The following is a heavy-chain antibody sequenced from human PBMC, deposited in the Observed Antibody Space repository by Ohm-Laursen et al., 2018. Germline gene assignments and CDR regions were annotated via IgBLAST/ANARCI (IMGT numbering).Heavy chain of an antibody. Sequence: SLRLSCAASGFTFDDYAMHWVRQAPGKGLEWVSGITWNSGTITYADSVKGRFTISRDNAKNSLYLQMNSLRAEDTAVYYCARARTMIVVRDFDYWGQGTLVTVSS. CDR2: ITWNSGTI. CDR3: ARARTMIVVRDFDY. J-gene: IGHJ4*02. D-gene: IGHD3-22*01. V-gene: IGHV3-9*01. CDR1: GFTFDDYA.